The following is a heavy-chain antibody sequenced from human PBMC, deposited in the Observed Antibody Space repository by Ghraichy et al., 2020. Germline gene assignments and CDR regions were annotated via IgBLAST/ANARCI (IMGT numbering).Heavy chain of an antibody. CDR1: GGSISSRGYY. CDR3: ARVHCSRTSYYFPDAFDI. D-gene: IGHD2-2*01. Sequence: LSLTCTVSGGSISSRGYYWGWIRQPPGKGLEWIGNFYSSGSTYYNPSLKSRVTISGDTSKNLFSLRLSSVTAADTAVYYCARVHCSRTSYYFPDAFDIWGQGTMVTVSS. CDR2: FYSSGST. J-gene: IGHJ3*02. V-gene: IGHV4-39*01.